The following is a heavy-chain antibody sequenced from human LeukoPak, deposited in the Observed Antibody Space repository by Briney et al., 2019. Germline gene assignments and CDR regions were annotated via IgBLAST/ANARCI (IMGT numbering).Heavy chain of an antibody. CDR2: ISGSGGST. V-gene: IGHV3-23*01. D-gene: IGHD1-1*01. CDR3: ASLLIGRNWYGFGFDY. Sequence: PGGSLRLSCAASGFTFSSYAMSWVRQAPGKGLEWVSAISGSGGSTYYADSVKGRFTISRDNSKNTLYLQMNSLRAEDTAVYYCASLLIGRNWYGFGFDYWGQGTLVTVSS. CDR1: GFTFSSYA. J-gene: IGHJ4*02.